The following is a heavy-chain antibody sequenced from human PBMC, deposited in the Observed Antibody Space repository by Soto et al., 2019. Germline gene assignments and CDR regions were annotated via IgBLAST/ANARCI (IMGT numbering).Heavy chain of an antibody. Sequence: GASVKVSCKASGYTFTSYAMHWVRQAPGQRLEWMGWINAGNGNTKYSQKFQGRVTITRDTSASTAYMELSSLRSEDTAVYYCARDWSLIQLWPQRGYFDYWGQGTLVTVSS. CDR2: INAGNGNT. V-gene: IGHV1-3*01. CDR3: ARDWSLIQLWPQRGYFDY. D-gene: IGHD5-18*01. J-gene: IGHJ4*02. CDR1: GYTFTSYA.